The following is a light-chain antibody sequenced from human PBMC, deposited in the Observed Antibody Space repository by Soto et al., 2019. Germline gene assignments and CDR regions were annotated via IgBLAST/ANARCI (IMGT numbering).Light chain of an antibody. CDR1: QSISSW. CDR2: KAS. Sequence: DIQMTQSPSTLSASVGDRVTITCRASQSISSWLAWYQQKPGKAPKLLIYKASILESVVPSRFSGSGSGTEFTLTIISLQADDLASCYYPQYDSYYPFCQGANWESK. J-gene: IGKJ2*01. CDR3: PQYDSYYP. V-gene: IGKV1-5*03.